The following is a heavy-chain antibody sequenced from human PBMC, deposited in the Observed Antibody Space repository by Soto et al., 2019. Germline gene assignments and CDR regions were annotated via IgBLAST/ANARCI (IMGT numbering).Heavy chain of an antibody. CDR1: GFSINNNA. Sequence: VQLLESGEASVQPGGSRRPSCAPSGFSINNNALSWVRRAPGKGRKGVSTFSAGGRAYYADSVRGRFSVARDRSQNTVDLQISVLRPEDSAVYYCAKESMPEHYGDTLFDYWGQGTRVTVSS. CDR2: FSAGGRA. V-gene: IGHV3-23*01. J-gene: IGHJ4*02. D-gene: IGHD4-17*01. CDR3: AKESMPEHYGDTLFDY.